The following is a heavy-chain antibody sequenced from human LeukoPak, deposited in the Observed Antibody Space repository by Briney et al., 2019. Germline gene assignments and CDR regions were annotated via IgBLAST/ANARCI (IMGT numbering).Heavy chain of an antibody. CDR2: IYYSGST. Sequence: PSQTLSLTCTVSGGSISSGSYYWSWIRQPAGKGLEWIGYIYYSGSTNYNPSLKSRVTISVDTSKNQFSLKLSSVTAADTAVYYCARGHYGDYPDYWGQGTLVTVSS. V-gene: IGHV4-61*10. D-gene: IGHD4-17*01. CDR3: ARGHYGDYPDY. CDR1: GGSISSGSYY. J-gene: IGHJ4*02.